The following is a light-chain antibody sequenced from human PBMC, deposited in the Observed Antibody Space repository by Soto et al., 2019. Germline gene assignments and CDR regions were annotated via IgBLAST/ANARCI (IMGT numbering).Light chain of an antibody. V-gene: IGLV2-14*01. Sequence: QPVLTQPASVSASPGQSITISCTGSSCDDGNYISASWYRQNPGTAPKLMIYDIKNRPSGVPDRCSGSKSGNTASPTISGLQAEDEADYYCISNTSRASYVFGTGPKV. J-gene: IGLJ1*01. CDR1: SCDDGNYIS. CDR3: ISNTSRASYV. CDR2: DIK.